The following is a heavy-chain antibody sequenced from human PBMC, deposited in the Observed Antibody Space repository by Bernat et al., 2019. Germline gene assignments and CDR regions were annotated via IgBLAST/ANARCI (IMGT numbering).Heavy chain of an antibody. J-gene: IGHJ3*02. CDR3: VRDSGYWSGGRCADAFDI. Sequence: EVQLVESGGGLVQPGGSLRLSCAASGFTFSSYWMHWVRQAPGKGLVWVSRSNSDESRTNYADSVKGRFTISRDNAKNTLYLQMNSLRAEDTAVYYCVRDSGYWSGGRCADAFDIWGQGTMVTVSS. CDR2: SNSDESRT. D-gene: IGHD2-15*01. CDR1: GFTFSSYW. V-gene: IGHV3-74*01.